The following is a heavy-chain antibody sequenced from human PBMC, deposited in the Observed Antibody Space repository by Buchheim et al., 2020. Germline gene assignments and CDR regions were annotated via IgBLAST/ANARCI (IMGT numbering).Heavy chain of an antibody. CDR3: AKLHGAALGGGMDV. V-gene: IGHV3-30*18. Sequence: QVQLVESGGGVVQPGRSLRLSCAASGFTFSSYGMHWVRQAPGKGLEWVAVISYDGSNKYYADSVKGRFTISRDNSKNTLYLQMNSLRDEDTDVYYCAKLHGAALGGGMDVWGQGTT. CDR1: GFTFSSYG. CDR2: ISYDGSNK. J-gene: IGHJ6*02. D-gene: IGHD6-6*01.